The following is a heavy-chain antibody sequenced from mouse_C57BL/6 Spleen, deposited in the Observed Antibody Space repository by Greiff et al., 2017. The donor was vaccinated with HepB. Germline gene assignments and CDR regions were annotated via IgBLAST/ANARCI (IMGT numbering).Heavy chain of an antibody. D-gene: IGHD4-1*01. CDR3: ARRLGAYFDY. J-gene: IGHJ2*01. CDR1: GFTFSSYG. CDR2: ISSGGSCT. V-gene: IGHV5-6*02. Sequence: EVKLVESGGDLVKPGGSLKLSCAASGFTFSSYGMSWVRQTPDKRLEWVATISSGGSCTYYPDSVKGRFTISRDNAKNTLYLQMSSLKSEDTAMYYCARRLGAYFDYWGQGTTLTVSS.